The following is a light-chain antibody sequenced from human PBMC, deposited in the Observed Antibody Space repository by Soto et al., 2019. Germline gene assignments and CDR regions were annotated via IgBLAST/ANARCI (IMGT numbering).Light chain of an antibody. J-gene: IGKJ3*01. V-gene: IGKV3-11*01. CDR3: QQRTNWLT. CDR1: QNVSTY. Sequence: EIVLTQSPATLSFSPGERATLSCRASQNVSTYLAWYQQKPGQAPSLLIYDASNRATGIPARFSGSGSGTDFSLTISSLEPEDFAVYYCQQRTNWLTFGPGTKVDIK. CDR2: DAS.